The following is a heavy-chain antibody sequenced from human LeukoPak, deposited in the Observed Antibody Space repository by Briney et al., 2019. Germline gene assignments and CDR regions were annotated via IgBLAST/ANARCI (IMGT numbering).Heavy chain of an antibody. D-gene: IGHD1-26*01. CDR1: GGSISTITYY. J-gene: IGHJ3*02. CDR2: MYYRGNT. Sequence: SETLSLTCTVSGGSISTITYYWGWIRQPPGKGLEWVGHMYYRGNTFYNPSLKSRVTISVDTSKNQFSLKLSSVTAADAAVYYCARVWELSDAFDIWGQGTMVTVSS. V-gene: IGHV4-39*07. CDR3: ARVWELSDAFDI.